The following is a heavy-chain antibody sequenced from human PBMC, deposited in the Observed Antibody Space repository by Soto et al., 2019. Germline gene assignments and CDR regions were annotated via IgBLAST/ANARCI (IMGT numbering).Heavy chain of an antibody. D-gene: IGHD5-18*01. Sequence: SVKVSCKASGGTFSSYAISWVRQAPGQGLEWMGGIIPIFGTANYAQKFQGRVTITADESTSTAYMELSSLRSEDTAVYYCARRDGYSYGYVYYGMDVWGQGTTVTVSS. CDR1: GGTFSSYA. CDR2: IIPIFGTA. J-gene: IGHJ6*02. V-gene: IGHV1-69*13. CDR3: ARRDGYSYGYVYYGMDV.